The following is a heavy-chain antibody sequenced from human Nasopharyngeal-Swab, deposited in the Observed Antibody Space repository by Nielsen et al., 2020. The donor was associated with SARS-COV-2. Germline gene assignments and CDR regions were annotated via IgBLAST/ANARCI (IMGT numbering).Heavy chain of an antibody. CDR3: AVLEWLRGWFDP. Sequence: SETLSLTCAVYGGSFSGYYWSWIRQPPGKGLEWIGEINHSGSTNYHPSLKRRVTISVDTSKNQFSLKLSSVTAADTAVYYCAVLEWLRGWFDPWGQGTLVTVSS. V-gene: IGHV4-34*01. CDR2: INHSGST. J-gene: IGHJ5*02. D-gene: IGHD3-3*01. CDR1: GGSFSGYY.